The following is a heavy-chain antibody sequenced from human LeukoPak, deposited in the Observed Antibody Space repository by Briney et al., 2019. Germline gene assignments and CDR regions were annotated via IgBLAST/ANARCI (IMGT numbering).Heavy chain of an antibody. CDR1: GYTFTSYG. CDR2: ISAYNGNT. J-gene: IGHJ5*02. D-gene: IGHD3-22*01. CDR3: ARESGITMIVEAEENWFDP. V-gene: IGHV1-18*01. Sequence: GASVKVSCKASGYTFTSYGISWVRQAPGQGLEWMGWISAYNGNTNYAQKLQGRVTMTTDTSTSTAYMELRSLRSDDTAVYYCARESGITMIVEAEENWFDPWGQGTLVTVSS.